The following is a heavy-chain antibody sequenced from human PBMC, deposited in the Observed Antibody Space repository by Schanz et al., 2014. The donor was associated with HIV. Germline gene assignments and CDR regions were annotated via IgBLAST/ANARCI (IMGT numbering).Heavy chain of an antibody. CDR2: ISSDGSNK. CDR3: AKSQKGAGCCFPLDS. V-gene: IGHV3-30*18. D-gene: IGHD2-15*01. Sequence: QVQLVESGGALVQPGRFLRLSCAASGFTFTTYGMQWVRQAPGKGLEWVAVISSDGSNKYYADSVKGRFTISRDNSKNRVLLQMNSLRTEDTAVYYCAKSQKGAGCCFPLDSWGQGTLVTVFS. J-gene: IGHJ4*02. CDR1: GFTFTTYG.